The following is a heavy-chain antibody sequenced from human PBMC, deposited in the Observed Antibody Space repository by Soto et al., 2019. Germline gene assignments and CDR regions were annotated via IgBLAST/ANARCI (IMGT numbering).Heavy chain of an antibody. CDR3: AKDIEGDYSNYPPYYYYYYMDV. CDR1: GFTFDDYA. Sequence: EVQLVESGGGLVQPGRSLRLSCAASGFTFDDYAMHWVRQAPGKGLEWVSGISWNSGSIGYADSVKGRFTISRDNAKNSLYLQMNSLRAEDTTLYYCAKDIEGDYSNYPPYYYYYYMDVWGKGTTVTVSS. D-gene: IGHD4-4*01. CDR2: ISWNSGSI. J-gene: IGHJ6*03. V-gene: IGHV3-9*01.